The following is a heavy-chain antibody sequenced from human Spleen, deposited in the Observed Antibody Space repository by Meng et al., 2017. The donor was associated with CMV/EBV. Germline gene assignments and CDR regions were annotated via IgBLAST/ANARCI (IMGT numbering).Heavy chain of an antibody. V-gene: IGHV4-39*07. Sequence: SETLSLTCTVSGGSISSSSYYWGWIRQPPGKGLEWIGSIYYSGSTYYNPSLKSRVTISVDTSKNQFSLNLTSVTAADTAVYFCARTGDGDYYYYGMDVWGQGTTVTVSS. CDR3: ARTGDGDYYYYGMDV. CDR2: IYYSGST. CDR1: GGSISSSSYY. J-gene: IGHJ6*02. D-gene: IGHD7-27*01.